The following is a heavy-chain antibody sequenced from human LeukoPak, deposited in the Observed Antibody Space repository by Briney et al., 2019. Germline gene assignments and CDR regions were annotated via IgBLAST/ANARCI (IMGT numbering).Heavy chain of an antibody. J-gene: IGHJ4*02. Sequence: SGTLSLTCAVSGGSIASSYWWTWIRQPPGKGLERIGEIYHSGSTNYNPSIRSPVTTSVDKSDNQFSLKLSSMTGAVTAVYYCARNAGNSVVDYWGQGTVVTVS. V-gene: IGHV4-4*02. CDR2: IYHSGST. CDR1: GGSIASSYW. CDR3: ARNAGNSVVDY. D-gene: IGHD4-23*01.